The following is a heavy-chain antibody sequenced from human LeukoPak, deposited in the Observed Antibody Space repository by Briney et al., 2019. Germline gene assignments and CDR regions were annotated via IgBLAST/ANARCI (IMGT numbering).Heavy chain of an antibody. CDR2: ISSSGGST. J-gene: IGHJ4*02. CDR1: GFTYSSYA. D-gene: IGHD7-27*01. CDR3: AKGESNWDYYFDY. Sequence: GGPLRLSCAASGFTYSSYAMSWVRQAPGKGLERVSAISSSGGSTYYADSVKGRFTISRDSSKNTLFLQMNSLRAEDTAVYYCAKGESNWDYYFDYWGQGTLVTVSS. V-gene: IGHV3-23*01.